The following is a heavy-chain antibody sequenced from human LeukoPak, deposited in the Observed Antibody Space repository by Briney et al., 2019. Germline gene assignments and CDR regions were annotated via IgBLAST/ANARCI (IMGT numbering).Heavy chain of an antibody. V-gene: IGHV4-61*08. D-gene: IGHD3/OR15-3a*01. CDR3: ARYSSMISFHARGFDI. CDR1: GGSISSGGYY. Sequence: SQTLSLTCTVSGGSISSGGYYWSWIRQPPGKGLEWIGYIYYSGSTNYNPSLKSRVTISVDTSKNQFSLKLSSVTAADTAVYYCARYSSMISFHARGFDIWGQRTFVTVSS. CDR2: IYYSGST. J-gene: IGHJ3*02.